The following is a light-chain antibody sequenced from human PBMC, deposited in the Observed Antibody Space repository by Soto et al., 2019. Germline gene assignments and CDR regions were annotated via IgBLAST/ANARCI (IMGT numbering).Light chain of an antibody. CDR2: KAS. CDR1: QSISSW. J-gene: IGKJ1*01. CDR3: QQYDSKLWT. Sequence: DIQMTQSPSTLSASVRDRVTITCRASQSISSWLAWYQQKPGKAPKLLIYKASSLKSGVPPRFSGSGSGTEFTLTISSLQPDDFATYYCQQYDSKLWTFGQGTKVEIK. V-gene: IGKV1-5*03.